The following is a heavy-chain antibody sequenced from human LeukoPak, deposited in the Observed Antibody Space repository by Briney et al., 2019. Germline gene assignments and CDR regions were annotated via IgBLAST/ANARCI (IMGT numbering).Heavy chain of an antibody. CDR3: ARRGDYYDSSGSIDY. Sequence: PGGSLRLSCAASGFTFSSYWTHWVRQAPGKGLVWVSRINSDGSSTSYADAVKGRFTISRDNAKNTLYLQMNSLRAEDTAVYCCARRGDYYDSSGSIDYWGQGTLVTVSS. D-gene: IGHD3-22*01. CDR1: GFTFSSYW. V-gene: IGHV3-74*01. CDR2: INSDGSST. J-gene: IGHJ4*02.